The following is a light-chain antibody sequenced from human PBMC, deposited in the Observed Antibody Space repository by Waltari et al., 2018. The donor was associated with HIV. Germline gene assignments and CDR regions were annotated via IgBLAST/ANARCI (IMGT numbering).Light chain of an antibody. CDR1: QSVSSN. J-gene: IGKJ1*01. CDR2: DAS. Sequence: EIVMTQSPATLSVSPGERATLSCRASQSVSSNLAWYQQKPGQAPRLLIYDASTRATGIPARFSGSGSGTDFTLTISSLQSEDFAVYSCQQYNNWPRTFGQGTKVEIK. V-gene: IGKV3D-15*01. CDR3: QQYNNWPRT.